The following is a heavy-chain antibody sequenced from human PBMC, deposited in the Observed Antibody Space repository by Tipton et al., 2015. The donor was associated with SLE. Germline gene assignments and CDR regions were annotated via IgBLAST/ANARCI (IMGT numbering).Heavy chain of an antibody. CDR3: ARRGGGYDYLYYYYGMDV. CDR2: IYYSGRT. CDR1: GGSISSGAYL. D-gene: IGHD5-12*01. V-gene: IGHV4-31*03. J-gene: IGHJ6*02. Sequence: TLSLTCTVSGGSISSGAYLWSWIRQHPGKGLEWIGYIYYSGRTYYNPSLKSRISISVDTSKNQFSLNLSSVTAADTAVYYCARRGGGYDYLYYYYGMDVWGQGTTVTVSS.